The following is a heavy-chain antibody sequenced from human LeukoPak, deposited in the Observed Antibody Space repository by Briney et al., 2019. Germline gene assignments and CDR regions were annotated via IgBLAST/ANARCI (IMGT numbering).Heavy chain of an antibody. CDR1: GGSISSSSYY. CDR2: IYYSGST. J-gene: IGHJ6*03. D-gene: IGHD5-18*01. V-gene: IGHV4-39*07. Sequence: SETLSLTCTVSGGSISSSSYYWGWIRQPPGKGLEWIGSIYYSGSTYYNPSLKSRVTISVDTPKNQFSLKLSSVTAADTAVYYCARDRPRLRGYSYGYYYYMDVWGKGTTVTVSS. CDR3: ARDRPRLRGYSYGYYYYMDV.